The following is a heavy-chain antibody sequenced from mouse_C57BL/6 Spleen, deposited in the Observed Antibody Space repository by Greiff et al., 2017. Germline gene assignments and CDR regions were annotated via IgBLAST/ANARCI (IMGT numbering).Heavy chain of an antibody. CDR3: ARNDLLYGFVDY. D-gene: IGHD1-1*01. CDR1: GYSITSGYY. CDR2: ISYDGSN. Sequence: ESGPGLVKPSQSLSLTCSVTGYSITSGYYWNWIRQFPGNKLEWMGYISYDGSNNYNPSLKNRISITRDTSKNQFFLKLNSVTTEDTATYYCARNDLLYGFVDYWGQGTTLTVSS. V-gene: IGHV3-6*01. J-gene: IGHJ2*01.